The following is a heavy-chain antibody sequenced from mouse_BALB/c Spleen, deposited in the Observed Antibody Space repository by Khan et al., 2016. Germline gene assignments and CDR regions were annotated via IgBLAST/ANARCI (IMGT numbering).Heavy chain of an antibody. CDR3: ARGYYYGKGYFDY. CDR2: ISYSGST. V-gene: IGHV3-2*02. J-gene: IGHJ2*01. D-gene: IGHD1-1*01. Sequence: EVQLQESGPGLVKPSQSLSLTCTVTDYSITSDYAWNWIRQFPGNKLEWMGYISYSGSTSYNPSLKSRISITRDTSKNQFFLQLNSVTTEDTATYYWARGYYYGKGYFDYWGQGTTLTVSS. CDR1: DYSITSDYA.